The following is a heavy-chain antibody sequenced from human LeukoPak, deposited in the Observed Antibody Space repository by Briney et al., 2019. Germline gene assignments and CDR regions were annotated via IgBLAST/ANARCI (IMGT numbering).Heavy chain of an antibody. CDR3: ARENQYYYDSSGYSN. CDR1: GFTFSSYA. CDR2: ISYDGSDK. V-gene: IGHV3-30-3*01. D-gene: IGHD3-22*01. Sequence: GGSLRLSCAASGFTFSSYAMHWVRQAPGKGLEWVAVISYDGSDKYYEDSVKGRFTISRDNSKNTLYLQMNSLRAEDTAVYYCARENQYYYDSSGYSNWGQGTLVTVSS. J-gene: IGHJ4*02.